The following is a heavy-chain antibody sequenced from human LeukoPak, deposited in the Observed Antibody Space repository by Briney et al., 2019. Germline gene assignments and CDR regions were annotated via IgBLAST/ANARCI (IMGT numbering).Heavy chain of an antibody. CDR2: ISGGGGST. V-gene: IGHV3-23*01. J-gene: IGHJ4*02. CDR3: ARDYQDTVTTLSSDY. CDR1: GFTFASYS. D-gene: IGHD4-17*01. Sequence: GGSLRLSCAASGFTFASYSMNWVRQAPGKGLEWVSTISGGGGSTYYADSVKGRFTISRDNSKNTLYLQMNSLRAEDTAVYYCARDYQDTVTTLSSDYWGQGTLVTVSS.